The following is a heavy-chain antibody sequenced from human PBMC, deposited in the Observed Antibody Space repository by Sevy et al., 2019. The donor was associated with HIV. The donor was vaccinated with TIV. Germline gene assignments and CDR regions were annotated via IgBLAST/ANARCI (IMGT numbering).Heavy chain of an antibody. J-gene: IGHJ3*02. Sequence: GESLKISCKASGYSFTTYWIGWVRQMPGIGLRCMGSIYPGDSDTIYSPSFQGQVSISADKSVTTAYLQWNSLQASDTAIYYCARLGNNEEGAFDIWGQGTMVTVSS. D-gene: IGHD2-8*01. CDR2: IYPGDSDT. CDR3: ARLGNNEEGAFDI. CDR1: GYSFTTYW. V-gene: IGHV5-51*01.